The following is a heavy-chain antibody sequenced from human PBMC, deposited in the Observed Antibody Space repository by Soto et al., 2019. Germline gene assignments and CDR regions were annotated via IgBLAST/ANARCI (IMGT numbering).Heavy chain of an antibody. Sequence: GGSLRLSCAASGFTFSTYRMTWVRQAPGKGLEWVSSIHGSGETTYYAESVKGRFIISRDNSKNTLYLQMNSLRAEDTAVYYCAKDGQLVGFSPFDYWGQGTLVTVSS. CDR2: IHGSGETT. CDR1: GFTFSTYR. D-gene: IGHD6-6*01. J-gene: IGHJ4*02. V-gene: IGHV3-23*01. CDR3: AKDGQLVGFSPFDY.